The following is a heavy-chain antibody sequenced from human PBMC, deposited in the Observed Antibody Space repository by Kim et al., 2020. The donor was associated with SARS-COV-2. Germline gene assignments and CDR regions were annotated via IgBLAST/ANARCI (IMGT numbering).Heavy chain of an antibody. CDR2: IWYDGSNK. J-gene: IGHJ6*02. CDR3: ARVGGYYYDSSGYYYRGGMDV. D-gene: IGHD3-22*01. Sequence: GGSLRLSCAASGFTFSSYGMHWVRQAPGKGLEWVAVIWYDGSNKYYADSVKGRFTISRDNSKNTLYLQMNSPRAEDTAVYYCARVGGYYYDSSGYYYRGGMDVWGQGTTVTVSS. CDR1: GFTFSSYG. V-gene: IGHV3-33*01.